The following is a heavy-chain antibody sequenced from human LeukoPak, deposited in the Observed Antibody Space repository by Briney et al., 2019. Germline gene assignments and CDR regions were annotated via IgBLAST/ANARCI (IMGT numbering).Heavy chain of an antibody. J-gene: IGHJ4*02. Sequence: GESLKISCKGSGYSFTTYWIGWGRPMPGKGLEWMGIIYPGDSDTRYSPSFQGQVTISADKSISTAYLQWSSLRASDTATYYCARLLNYDDLDYWGQGTLVTVSS. CDR1: GYSFTTYW. V-gene: IGHV5-51*01. D-gene: IGHD3-22*01. CDR2: IYPGDSDT. CDR3: ARLLNYDDLDY.